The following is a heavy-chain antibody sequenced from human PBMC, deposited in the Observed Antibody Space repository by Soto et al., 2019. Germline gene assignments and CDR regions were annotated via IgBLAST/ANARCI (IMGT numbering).Heavy chain of an antibody. V-gene: IGHV4-4*02. CDR3: ARPPGLDYYYGMDV. CDR2: IYHSGST. CDR1: GGSISSSNW. Sequence: KPSETLSLTCAVSGGSISSSNWWSWVRQPPGKGLEWIGEIYHSGSTNYNPSLKSRVTISVDKSKNQFSLELSSVTAADTAVYYCARPPGLDYYYGMDVWGQGTTVTVSS. D-gene: IGHD6-25*01. J-gene: IGHJ6*02.